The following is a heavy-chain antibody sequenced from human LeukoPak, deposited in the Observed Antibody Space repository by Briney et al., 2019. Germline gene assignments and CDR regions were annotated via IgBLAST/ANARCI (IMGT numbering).Heavy chain of an antibody. CDR1: GGSISSGGYY. Sequence: PSETLSLTCTVSGGSISSGGYYWSWIRQHPGKGLEWIGYIYYSGSTYYNPSLKSRVTISVDTSKNQFSLKLSSVTAEDTAVYYCAKVNKKMADLDYWGQGTLVTVSS. CDR2: IYYSGST. V-gene: IGHV4-31*03. J-gene: IGHJ4*02. CDR3: AKVNKKMADLDY. D-gene: IGHD5-24*01.